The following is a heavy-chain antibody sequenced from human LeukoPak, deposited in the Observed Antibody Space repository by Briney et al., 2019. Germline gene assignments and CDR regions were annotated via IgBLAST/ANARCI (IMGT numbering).Heavy chain of an antibody. J-gene: IGHJ4*02. D-gene: IGHD4-17*01. CDR2: IYTSGST. Sequence: TLSLTCTVSGGSISSGSYYWSWIRQPAGKGLEWIGRIYTSGSTNYNPSLKSRVTISVDTSKNQFSLKLSSVTAADTAVYYCASQVRGLMTTDYFDYWGQGTLVTVSS. V-gene: IGHV4-61*02. CDR1: GGSISSGSYY. CDR3: ASQVRGLMTTDYFDY.